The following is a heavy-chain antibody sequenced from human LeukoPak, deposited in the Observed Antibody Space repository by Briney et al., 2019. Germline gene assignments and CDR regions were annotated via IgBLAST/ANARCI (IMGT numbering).Heavy chain of an antibody. V-gene: IGHV3-23*01. CDR1: GFTFSSYA. J-gene: IGHJ4*02. D-gene: IGHD5-12*01. CDR3: AKDPRGIVATTFDY. CDR2: ISGSGGST. Sequence: GGPLRPSCAASGFTFSSYAMSWVRQAPGKGLEWISAISGSGGSTYYADSVKGRFTISRDNSKNTLYLQMNSLRAEDTAVYYCAKDPRGIVATTFDYWGQGTLVTVSS.